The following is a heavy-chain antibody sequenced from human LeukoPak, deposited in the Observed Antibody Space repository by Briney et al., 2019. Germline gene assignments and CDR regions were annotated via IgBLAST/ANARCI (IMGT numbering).Heavy chain of an antibody. J-gene: IGHJ4*02. CDR3: ARDHGGEPY. Sequence: GGSLRPSCAASGFTFSSYSMNWVHQAPGKGLGWISSISSSSGYIYYADSVKGRFTISRDNAKNSLYLQMNRLRAEDTAVYYCARDHGGEPYWGQGTLVTVSS. CDR1: GFTFSSYS. D-gene: IGHD2-21*01. CDR2: ISSSSGYI. V-gene: IGHV3-21*01.